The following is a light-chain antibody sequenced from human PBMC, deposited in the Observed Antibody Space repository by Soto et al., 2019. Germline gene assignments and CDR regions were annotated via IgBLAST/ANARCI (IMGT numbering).Light chain of an antibody. CDR2: DVS. Sequence: QSALTQPASVSGSPGQSITISCTGTSSDVGGYNYVSWYQQHPGKAPKLMIYDVSNRPSGVSNRFSGSKSGNTASLTISGLQAEDEADYYCCSYTSSSTPVVFGGWTKRTFL. CDR1: SSDVGGYNY. V-gene: IGLV2-14*03. J-gene: IGLJ2*01. CDR3: CSYTSSSTPVV.